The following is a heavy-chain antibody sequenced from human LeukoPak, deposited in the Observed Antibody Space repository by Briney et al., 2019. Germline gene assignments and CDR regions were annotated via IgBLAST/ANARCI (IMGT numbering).Heavy chain of an antibody. Sequence: GGSLRLSCAASGFTFDDYAMHWVRQAPGKGLEWVSGISWNSGSIGYADSVKGRFTISRDNAKNSLYLQMNSLRAEDTALYYCAKGMYYDFWSGNWFDPWGQGTLVTVSS. V-gene: IGHV3-9*01. D-gene: IGHD3-3*01. CDR1: GFTFDDYA. J-gene: IGHJ5*02. CDR3: AKGMYYDFWSGNWFDP. CDR2: ISWNSGSI.